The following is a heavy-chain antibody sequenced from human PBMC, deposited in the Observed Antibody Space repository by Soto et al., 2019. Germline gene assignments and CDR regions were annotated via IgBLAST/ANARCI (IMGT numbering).Heavy chain of an antibody. Sequence: QVQLGESGGGVVQPGRSLRLSCAASGFTFSSYGMHWVRQAPGKGLEWVAVISYDGSNKYYADSVKGRFTISRDNSKNPLYLQMNSLRAEDTAVYYCAKDLLGPGRAYGMDVWGQGTTVTVSS. CDR2: ISYDGSNK. V-gene: IGHV3-30*18. D-gene: IGHD7-27*01. CDR3: AKDLLGPGRAYGMDV. J-gene: IGHJ6*02. CDR1: GFTFSSYG.